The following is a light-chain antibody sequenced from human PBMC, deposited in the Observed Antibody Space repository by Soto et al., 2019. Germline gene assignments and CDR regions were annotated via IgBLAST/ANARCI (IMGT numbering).Light chain of an antibody. J-gene: IGKJ2*01. CDR3: QQYGSSPPDT. V-gene: IGKV3-20*01. Sequence: EIVLTQSPGTLSLSPGERATLSCRASQSVSSSYLAGYQQKPGQAPRLLIYGASSRATGIPDRFSGSGSGTDVTLTISRLEPEDFAVYYCQQYGSSPPDTFGQGTKLEIK. CDR2: GAS. CDR1: QSVSSSY.